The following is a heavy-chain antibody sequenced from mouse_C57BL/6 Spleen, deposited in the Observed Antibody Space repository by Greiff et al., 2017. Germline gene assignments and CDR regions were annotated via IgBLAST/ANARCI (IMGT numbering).Heavy chain of an antibody. J-gene: IGHJ2*01. D-gene: IGHD2-2*01. V-gene: IGHV1-14*01. Sequence: VQLQQPGPELVKPGASVKMSCKASGYTFTSYVLHWVKQTPGQGLEWIGYIYPYNDGTKYNETFKGKATLTSDKSSRTAYMEINSLTSEDSAVYYCARWDGYDGYWGQGTTLTFAS. CDR3: ARWDGYDGY. CDR1: GYTFTSYV. CDR2: IYPYNDGT.